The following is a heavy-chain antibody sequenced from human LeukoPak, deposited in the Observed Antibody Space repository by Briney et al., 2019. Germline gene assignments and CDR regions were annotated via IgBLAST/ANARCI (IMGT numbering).Heavy chain of an antibody. CDR3: ARGNHYDSSGPPGRLDY. CDR1: GGTFNSYA. J-gene: IGHJ4*02. CDR2: IIPIFGTA. V-gene: IGHV1-69*06. Sequence: SVKVSCKASGGTFNSYAISWVRQAPGQGLEWRGGIIPIFGTANYAQKFQGRVTITADKSTSTAYMELSSLRSEDTAVYYCARGNHYDSSGPPGRLDYWGQGTLVTVSS. D-gene: IGHD3-22*01.